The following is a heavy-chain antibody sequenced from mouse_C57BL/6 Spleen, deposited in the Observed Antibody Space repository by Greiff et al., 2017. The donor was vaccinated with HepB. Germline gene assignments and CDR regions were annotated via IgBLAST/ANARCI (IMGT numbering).Heavy chain of an antibody. J-gene: IGHJ3*01. Sequence: VQLVESGAELVRPGASVTLSCKASGYTFTDYEMHWVKQTPVHGLEWIGAIDPETGGTAYNQKFKGKAILTADKSSSTAYMELRSLTSEDSAVYYCTETGRGFAYWGQGTLVTVSA. D-gene: IGHD3-3*01. CDR1: GYTFTDYE. CDR2: IDPETGGT. CDR3: TETGRGFAY. V-gene: IGHV1-15*01.